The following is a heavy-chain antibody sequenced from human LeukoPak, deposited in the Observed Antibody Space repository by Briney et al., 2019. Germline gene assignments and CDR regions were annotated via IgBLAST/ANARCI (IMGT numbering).Heavy chain of an antibody. D-gene: IGHD4-17*01. V-gene: IGHV1-2*02. CDR2: INPNSGST. CDR1: GHTFTGYY. CDR3: ARRGNYGDYFDY. J-gene: IGHJ4*02. Sequence: GASVKVSCKASGHTFTGYYMHCVRQAPGQGLEWMGWINPNSGSTNYAQKFQGRVTMTRDTSISTAFMDLSRLRSDDTAVYYCARRGNYGDYFDYWGQGTLVTVSS.